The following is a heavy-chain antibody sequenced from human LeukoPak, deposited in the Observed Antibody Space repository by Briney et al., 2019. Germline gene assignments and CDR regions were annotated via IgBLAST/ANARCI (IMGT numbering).Heavy chain of an antibody. CDR1: GYTFTGYY. J-gene: IGHJ4*02. Sequence: ASVKVSCKASGYTFTGYYMHWVRQAPGQGLEWMAWINPNSGGTNYAQKFQGRVTMTRDTSISTAYMELSRLRSDDTAVYYCARECLHYGCNTLPLYYLDYWGQGTLDTVSS. CDR3: ARECLHYGCNTLPLYYLDY. V-gene: IGHV1-2*02. D-gene: IGHD4-23*01. CDR2: INPNSGGT.